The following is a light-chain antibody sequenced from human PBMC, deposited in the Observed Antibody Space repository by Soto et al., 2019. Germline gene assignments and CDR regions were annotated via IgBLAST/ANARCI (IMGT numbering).Light chain of an antibody. CDR3: QQYNNWPPGSYT. J-gene: IGKJ2*01. V-gene: IGKV3D-15*01. CDR1: QRVSSN. CDR2: GAS. Sequence: EIVMTQSPATLSVSPGERATLSCRASQRVSSNLAWYQQKPGQAPRLLIYGASTRATGIPARFSGSGSGTEFTLTISSLQSEDFAVYYCQQYNNWPPGSYTFGQGTKLEIK.